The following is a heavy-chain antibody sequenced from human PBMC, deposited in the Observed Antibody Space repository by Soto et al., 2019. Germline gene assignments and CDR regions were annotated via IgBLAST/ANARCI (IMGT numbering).Heavy chain of an antibody. V-gene: IGHV4-34*01. CDR3: ASRDPGTSVDY. CDR2: INHSGST. Sequence: SETLSLTCAVYGGSFSGYYWSWIRQPPGKGLEWIGEINHSGSTNYNPSLKSRVTISLDKSENQFSLKVTSLTAADTAVYYCASRDPGTSVDYWGQGTLVTVSS. D-gene: IGHD1-7*01. CDR1: GGSFSGYY. J-gene: IGHJ4*02.